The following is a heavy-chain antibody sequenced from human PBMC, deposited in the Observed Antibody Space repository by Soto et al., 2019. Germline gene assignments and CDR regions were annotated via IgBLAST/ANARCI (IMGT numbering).Heavy chain of an antibody. CDR3: ARDRVAPGVVVTAATYGMVV. CDR2: IYYSGST. J-gene: IGHJ6*02. CDR1: GGSISSGGYY. V-gene: IGHV4-31*03. D-gene: IGHD2-2*01. Sequence: SETLSLTCTVSGGSISSGGYYWSWIRQHPGKGLEWIGYIYYSGSTYYNPSLKSRVTISVDTSKNQFSLKLSSVTAADTAVYYCARDRVAPGVVVTAATYGMVVWGQGAMLTVFS.